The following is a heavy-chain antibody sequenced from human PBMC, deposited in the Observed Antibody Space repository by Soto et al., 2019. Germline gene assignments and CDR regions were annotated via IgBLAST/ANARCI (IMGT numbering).Heavy chain of an antibody. Sequence: EVQLVESGGGLIQPGGSLRLSCAASGFTVSSNYMSWVRQAPGKGLEWVSIIYSGGSTYYADSVKGRFTISRDNSKYRLYLHMNSLRAEATAVDYCARVDDYAAKDWGQGTLVTVSS. V-gene: IGHV3-53*01. CDR2: IYSGGST. J-gene: IGHJ4*02. CDR3: ARVDDYAAKD. D-gene: IGHD4-17*01. CDR1: GFTVSSNY.